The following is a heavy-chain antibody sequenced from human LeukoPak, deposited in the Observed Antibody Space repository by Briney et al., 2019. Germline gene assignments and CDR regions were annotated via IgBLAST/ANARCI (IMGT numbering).Heavy chain of an antibody. D-gene: IGHD3-10*01. V-gene: IGHV1-2*06. Sequence: ASVKVSCKASGYNFPAYFMHWVRQAPGQGLEWMGRINPNGGDTNYAQKFQGRVTMARDTSISKAYMELSSLRSEDTAVYYCARLTEYYYGSGSYYNRGGYWGQGTLVTVSS. CDR1: GYNFPAYF. CDR3: ARLTEYYYGSGSYYNRGGY. J-gene: IGHJ4*02. CDR2: INPNGGDT.